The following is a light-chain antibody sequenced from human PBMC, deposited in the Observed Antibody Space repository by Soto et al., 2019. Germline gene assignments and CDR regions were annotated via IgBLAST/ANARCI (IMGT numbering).Light chain of an antibody. V-gene: IGKV1-39*01. Sequence: IQVTQSPSSLSASVGASFTITCRAGQNVGAIVNWYRQKPGKAPSLLIYAASTLQSGVPSRISGIGSGTDFALTVTSLQPDDSATYFCQQSYSAEYSFGQGTKVDIK. CDR3: QQSYSAEYS. CDR1: QNVGAI. J-gene: IGKJ2*01. CDR2: AAS.